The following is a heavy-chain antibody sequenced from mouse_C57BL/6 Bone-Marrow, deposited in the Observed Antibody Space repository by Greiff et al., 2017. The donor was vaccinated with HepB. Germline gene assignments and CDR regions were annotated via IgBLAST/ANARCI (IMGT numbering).Heavy chain of an antibody. J-gene: IGHJ1*03. CDR1: GFTFSDYY. CDR3: ARPGSRYWYFDV. Sequence: EVKLVESGGGLLQPGGSLKLSCAASGFTFSDYYMYWVRQTPEKRLEWVAYISNGGGSTDYPDTVKGRFTISRDNAKNTLYLQMSRLKSEDTAMYYCARPGSRYWYFDVWGTGTTVSVSS. D-gene: IGHD1-1*01. CDR2: ISNGGGST. V-gene: IGHV5-12*01.